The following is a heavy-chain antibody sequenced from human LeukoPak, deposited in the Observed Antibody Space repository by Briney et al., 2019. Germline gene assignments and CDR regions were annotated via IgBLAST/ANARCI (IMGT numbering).Heavy chain of an antibody. Sequence: SETLPLTCTVSGDSISSYYWSWIRQPPGKGLEWIGYIYHSGSTNYNPSLKSRVTISADTSKDQFSLELASVTAADTAVYYCATGYSSTWYYFDYWGQGTLVTVSS. V-gene: IGHV4-59*01. CDR3: ATGYSSTWYYFDY. J-gene: IGHJ4*02. CDR2: IYHSGST. D-gene: IGHD6-13*01. CDR1: GDSISSYY.